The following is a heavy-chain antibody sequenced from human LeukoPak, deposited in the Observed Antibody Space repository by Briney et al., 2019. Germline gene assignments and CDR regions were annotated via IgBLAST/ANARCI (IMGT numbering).Heavy chain of an antibody. Sequence: GGSLRLSCAASGFTFSSYGMHWVRQAPGKGLEWVAFIRYDGSNKYYADSVKGRFTISRDNSKNTLYLQMNSLRAEDTAVYYCARGKPHDYYDSSGYYYARYWGQGTLVTVSS. D-gene: IGHD3-22*01. CDR3: ARGKPHDYYDSSGYYYARY. CDR1: GFTFSSYG. V-gene: IGHV3-30*02. CDR2: IRYDGSNK. J-gene: IGHJ4*02.